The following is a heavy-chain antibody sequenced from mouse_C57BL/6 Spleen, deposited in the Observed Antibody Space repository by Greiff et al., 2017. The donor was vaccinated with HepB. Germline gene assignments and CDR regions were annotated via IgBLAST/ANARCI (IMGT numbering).Heavy chain of an antibody. CDR1: GYAFSSSW. CDR2: IYPGDGDT. D-gene: IGHD1-1*01. J-gene: IGHJ1*03. V-gene: IGHV1-82*01. CDR3: ARSDYGSMNWYFDV. Sequence: QVQLQQSGPELVKPGASVKISCKASGYAFSSSWMNWVKQRPGKGLEWIGRIYPGDGDTNYNGKFKGKATLTADKSSSTAYMQLSSLTSEDSAVYFCARSDYGSMNWYFDVWGTGTTVTVSS.